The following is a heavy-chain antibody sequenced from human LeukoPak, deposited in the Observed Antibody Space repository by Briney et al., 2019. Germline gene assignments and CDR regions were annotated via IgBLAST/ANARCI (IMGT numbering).Heavy chain of an antibody. J-gene: IGHJ4*02. CDR2: IYYSGST. V-gene: IGHV4-61*01. CDR1: GGSVSSGSYY. D-gene: IGHD1-26*01. Sequence: SETLSLTCTVSGGSVSSGSYYWSWIRQPPGKGLEWIGYIYYSGSTNYNPSLKSRVTISVDTSKNQFSLKLSSVTAADTAVYYGGRGFPGGGPRAVGYGGQETLVTVPS. CDR3: GRGFPGGGPRAVGY.